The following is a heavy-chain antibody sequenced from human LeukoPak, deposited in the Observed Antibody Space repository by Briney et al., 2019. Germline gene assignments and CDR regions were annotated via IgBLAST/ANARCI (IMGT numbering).Heavy chain of an antibody. CDR2: IYSAGST. D-gene: IGHD2-2*01. Sequence: PGGSLRLSCTVSGFTVSSNSMSWVRQAPGKGLEWVSFIYSAGSTHYSDSVKGRFTISRDNSKNTLYLQMSSLRAEDTALYYCARVGCSSTSCYFDYWGQGTLVTVSS. CDR1: GFTVSSNS. J-gene: IGHJ4*02. CDR3: ARVGCSSTSCYFDY. V-gene: IGHV3-53*01.